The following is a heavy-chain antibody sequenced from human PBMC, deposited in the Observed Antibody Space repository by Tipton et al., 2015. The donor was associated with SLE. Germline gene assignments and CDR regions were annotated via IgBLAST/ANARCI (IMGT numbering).Heavy chain of an antibody. D-gene: IGHD2-15*01. V-gene: IGHV4-4*07. CDR1: GGSISTYY. Sequence: TLSLTCAVSGGSISTYYWSWIRLPAGKGLEWIGRVSTTGNNNNNPSLKSRVTMSVDTSKNQFSLKLISVTAADTAVYYCARHFGWSFDVWGQGTMVTVSS. CDR3: ARHFGWSFDV. J-gene: IGHJ3*01. CDR2: VSTTGNN.